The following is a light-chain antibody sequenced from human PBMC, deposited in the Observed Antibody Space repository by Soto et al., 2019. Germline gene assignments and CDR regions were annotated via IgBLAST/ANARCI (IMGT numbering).Light chain of an antibody. CDR2: AAS. Sequence: DIQMTQSPSSLSASVGDRVTITCRASQSVSSYLNWYQQRPGRAPKLLIYAASSSQSGVPSRFSGGGSGTDFTLTISSLQPEDSATYYCQQNYNNPWAFGQGTKVDIK. J-gene: IGKJ1*01. V-gene: IGKV1-39*01. CDR1: QSVSSY. CDR3: QQNYNNPWA.